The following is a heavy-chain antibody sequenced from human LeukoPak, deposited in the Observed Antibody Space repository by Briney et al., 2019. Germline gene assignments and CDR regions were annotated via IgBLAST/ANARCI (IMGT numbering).Heavy chain of an antibody. CDR2: VYYGRTT. J-gene: IGHJ5*01. D-gene: IGHD5-12*01. CDR3: VRHDGRGGATMGAFDS. CDR1: AASFISSSHH. V-gene: IGHV4-39*01. Sequence: SETLSLTCTVSAASFISSSHHWGWIRQSPGKGLEWIGTVYYGRTTYYNPSLDGRVTISLDTSANHFSLQLNSVTAADTAVYYCVRHDGRGGATMGAFDSWGQGSLVTVSS.